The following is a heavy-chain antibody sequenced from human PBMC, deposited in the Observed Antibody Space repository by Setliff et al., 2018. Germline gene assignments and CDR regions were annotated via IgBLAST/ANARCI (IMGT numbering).Heavy chain of an antibody. CDR2: IIPMFGTN. Sequence: ASVKVSCKASGGTFSSYVISWVREAPGQGLEWMGGIIPMFGTNYAQKFQGRVTMTRNTSISTAYMELSSLRSEDTAVYYCARGPSPYYDFWSGYYFHYYYYMGVWGKGTTVTVSS. V-gene: IGHV1-8*02. CDR3: ARGPSPYYDFWSGYYFHYYYYMGV. J-gene: IGHJ6*03. D-gene: IGHD3-3*01. CDR1: GGTFSSYV.